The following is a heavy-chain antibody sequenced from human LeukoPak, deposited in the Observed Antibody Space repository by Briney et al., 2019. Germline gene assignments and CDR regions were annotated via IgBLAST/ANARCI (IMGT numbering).Heavy chain of an antibody. CDR2: ISCDGSNK. CDR3: AKPPTAKYCSSTSCSYFDY. V-gene: IGHV3-30*18. D-gene: IGHD2-2*01. CDR1: GFTFSSYG. J-gene: IGHJ4*02. Sequence: GGSLRLSCAASGFTFSSYGMHWVRQAPGKGLEWVAVISCDGSNKNYADSVKGRFTISRDNSKNTLYLQMNSLRAEDTAVYYCAKPPTAKYCSSTSCSYFDYWGQGTLVTVSS.